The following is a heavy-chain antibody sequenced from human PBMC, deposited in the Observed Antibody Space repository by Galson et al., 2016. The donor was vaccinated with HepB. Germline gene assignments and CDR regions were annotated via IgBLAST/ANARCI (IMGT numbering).Heavy chain of an antibody. D-gene: IGHD2-2*01. CDR2: ISPKFGAA. Sequence: SVKVSCKASGGTFDSFAIGWLRQAPGQGLEWMGEISPKFGAANYAQRLQGRVRITADESTNTAYMEMGRLRSEDTATYYCARARGAMAAELLYWGQGTLVTVSS. CDR3: ARARGAMAAELLY. V-gene: IGHV1-69*13. J-gene: IGHJ4*02. CDR1: GGTFDSFA.